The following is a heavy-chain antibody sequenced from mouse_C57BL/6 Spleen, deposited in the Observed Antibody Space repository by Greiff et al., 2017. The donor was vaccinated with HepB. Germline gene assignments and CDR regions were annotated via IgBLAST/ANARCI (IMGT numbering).Heavy chain of an antibody. V-gene: IGHV1-72*01. D-gene: IGHD1-1*01. Sequence: QQSCKASGYTFTSYWMHWVKQRPGRGLEWIGRIDPNSGGTKYNEKFKSKATLTVDKPSSTAYMQLSSLTSEDSAVYYCASGDYYGSSYFDYWGQGTTLTVSS. CDR1: GYTFTSYW. CDR3: ASGDYYGSSYFDY. J-gene: IGHJ2*01. CDR2: IDPNSGGT.